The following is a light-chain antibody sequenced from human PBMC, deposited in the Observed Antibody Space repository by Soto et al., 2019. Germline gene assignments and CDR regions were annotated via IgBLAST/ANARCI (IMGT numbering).Light chain of an antibody. V-gene: IGKV1-13*02. Sequence: AIQVTQSPSSLSASVGDRVTITCRASQDISSYLAWYQQKPGKAPKLLIYDASSLESGVPSRFSGSRSGTEFTLTISSLQPDDIATYYCQQYDTYWTFGQGTKVDIK. CDR3: QQYDTYWT. CDR1: QDISSY. CDR2: DAS. J-gene: IGKJ1*01.